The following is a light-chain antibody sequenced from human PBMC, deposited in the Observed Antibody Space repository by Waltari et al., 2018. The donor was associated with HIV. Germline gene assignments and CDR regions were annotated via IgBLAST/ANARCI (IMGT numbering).Light chain of an antibody. CDR3: AAWDDSLNGVV. J-gene: IGLJ2*01. V-gene: IGLV1-44*01. Sequence: QSVLTQPPSAPGTPGQRVTISCSGSSSNIGSNTVNWYQQLPGTAPKLLIYSNNQRPSGVPDRFSGSKSGTSASLAIRGLQSEDEADYYCAAWDDSLNGVVFGGGTKLTVL. CDR2: SNN. CDR1: SSNIGSNT.